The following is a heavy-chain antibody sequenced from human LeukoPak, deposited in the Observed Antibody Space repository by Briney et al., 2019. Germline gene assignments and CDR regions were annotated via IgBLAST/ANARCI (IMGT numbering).Heavy chain of an antibody. CDR2: IKLDDSEK. Sequence: PGGTLRLTCLATGFPVSDYWMMWIRQAHGLGLEWVGTIKLDDSEKNYVDSGKGRFTISRDNAKFSLFLQMNSLRAEDTAIYYCATDRKAGTWDPRFNYWGQGTLVTVSS. V-gene: IGHV3-7*01. D-gene: IGHD1-7*01. CDR3: ATDRKAGTWDPRFNY. J-gene: IGHJ4*02. CDR1: GFPVSDYW.